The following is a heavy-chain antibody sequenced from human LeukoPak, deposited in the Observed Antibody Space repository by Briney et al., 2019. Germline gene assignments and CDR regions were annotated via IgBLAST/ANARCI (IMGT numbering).Heavy chain of an antibody. CDR1: GGTFSSYA. J-gene: IGHJ4*02. CDR2: IIPVFGTA. CDR3: ARAKYDSSGYYAPSPPPDY. Sequence: SVKVSCKASGGTFSSYAISWVRQAPGQGLEWIGRIIPVFGTANYAQKFQGRVTITTDESTSTAYMELSSLRSEDTAVYYCARAKYDSSGYYAPSPPPDYWGQGTLVTVSS. V-gene: IGHV1-69*05. D-gene: IGHD3-22*01.